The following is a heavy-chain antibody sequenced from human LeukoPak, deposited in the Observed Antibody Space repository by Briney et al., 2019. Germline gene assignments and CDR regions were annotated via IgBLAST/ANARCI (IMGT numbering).Heavy chain of an antibody. Sequence: GGSLRLSCAASGFTFSAYWMHWVRQAPGKGLVWVSRINSDGSSTSYTDSVKGRFTISRDNAKNSLYLQMNSLRAEDTAVYYCARDVRFGELLYPLDYWGQGTLVTVSS. CDR1: GFTFSAYW. J-gene: IGHJ4*02. D-gene: IGHD3-10*01. CDR2: INSDGSST. CDR3: ARDVRFGELLYPLDY. V-gene: IGHV3-74*01.